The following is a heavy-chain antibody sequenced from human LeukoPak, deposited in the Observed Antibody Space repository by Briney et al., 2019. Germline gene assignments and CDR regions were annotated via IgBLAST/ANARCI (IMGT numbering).Heavy chain of an antibody. V-gene: IGHV3-21*01. J-gene: IGHJ3*02. Sequence: GGSLRLSCAASGFTFSSYSMNWVRQAPGKGLEWVSSISSSSSYIYYADSAKGRFTISRDNAKNSLYLQMNSLRAEDTAVYYCARARIGGAFDIWGQGTMVTVSS. CDR2: ISSSSSYI. CDR1: GFTFSSYS. CDR3: ARARIGGAFDI. D-gene: IGHD1-26*01.